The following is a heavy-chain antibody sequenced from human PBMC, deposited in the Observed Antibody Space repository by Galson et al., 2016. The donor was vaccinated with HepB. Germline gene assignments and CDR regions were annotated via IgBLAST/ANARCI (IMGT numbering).Heavy chain of an antibody. CDR1: GFIINTFA. CDR3: AKGLVGSLYHTLDL. Sequence: SLRLSCAASGFIINTFAMHWVRQVPGKGLEWVSGINWDGHSLNYADSVKGRFTVSRDTAKNALHLQMKSLGPEDTAFYFCAKGLVGSLYHTLDLWGQGTLVTVSS. V-gene: IGHV3-9*01. J-gene: IGHJ5*02. D-gene: IGHD3-10*01. CDR2: INWDGHSL.